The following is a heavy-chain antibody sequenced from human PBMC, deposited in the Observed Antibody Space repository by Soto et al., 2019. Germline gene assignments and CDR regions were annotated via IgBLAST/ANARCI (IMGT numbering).Heavy chain of an antibody. Sequence: QVQLVESGGGLGKPGGSLRLSCAGSGFTFSDYDMSWIRQAQGKGLEWVSYIRGTSSYTNYVDSVKGRYTISRDNAKHTLYLQMKIVTEEDTGVYLCERDARGCSSTWCYRAHFVYGMDVWGQGTRVTASS. CDR3: ERDARGCSSTWCYRAHFVYGMDV. D-gene: IGHD2-2*01. CDR2: IRGTSSYT. V-gene: IGHV3-11*06. J-gene: IGHJ6*02. CDR1: GFTFSDYD.